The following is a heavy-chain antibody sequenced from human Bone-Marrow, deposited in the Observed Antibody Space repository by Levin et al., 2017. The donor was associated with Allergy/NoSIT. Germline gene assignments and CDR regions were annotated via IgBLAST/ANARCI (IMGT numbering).Heavy chain of an antibody. J-gene: IGHJ6*02. CDR3: ARRSPYCSSTSCYQTDV. CDR2: INPNSGGT. CDR1: GYTFTGHY. D-gene: IGHD2-2*01. V-gene: IGHV1-2*02. Sequence: EASVKVSCKASGYTFTGHYMYWVRQAPGQGLEWMGWINPNSGGTNYAQRFQGRVTMTRDTSISTAYMELSRLKSDDTAVYYCARRSPYCSSTSCYQTDVWGQGTTVTVSS.